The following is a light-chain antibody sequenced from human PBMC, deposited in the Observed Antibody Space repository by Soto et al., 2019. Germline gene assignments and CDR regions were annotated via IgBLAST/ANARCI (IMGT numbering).Light chain of an antibody. V-gene: IGKV3-11*01. Sequence: EVVLTQSPATLSLSPGERATLSCRASQSVSNYLDWFQQKPGQAPRLLIYDASNRATGIPARFSGRGSGTDFTLTISSLEPEDFAVYYCQQRSNWPPITFGQGTRLEIK. CDR2: DAS. CDR3: QQRSNWPPIT. CDR1: QSVSNY. J-gene: IGKJ5*01.